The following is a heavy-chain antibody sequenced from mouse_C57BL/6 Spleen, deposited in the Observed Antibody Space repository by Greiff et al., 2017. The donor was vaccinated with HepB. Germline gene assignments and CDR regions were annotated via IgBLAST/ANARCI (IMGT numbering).Heavy chain of an antibody. CDR3: ARWGITTVVHY. CDR2: IYPRSGNT. D-gene: IGHD1-1*01. V-gene: IGHV1-81*01. Sequence: QVQLKESGAELARPGASVKLSCKASGYTFTSYGISWVKQRTGQGLEWIGEIYPRSGNTYYNEKFKGKATRTADKSSSTAYMELRSLTSEDSAVYFCARWGITTVVHYWGQGTTLTVSS. J-gene: IGHJ2*01. CDR1: GYTFTSYG.